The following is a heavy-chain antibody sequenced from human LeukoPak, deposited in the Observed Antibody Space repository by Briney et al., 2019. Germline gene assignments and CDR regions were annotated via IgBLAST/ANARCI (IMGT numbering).Heavy chain of an antibody. CDR2: IYYSGST. CDR1: GGSINSYY. J-gene: IGHJ4*02. D-gene: IGHD2-2*02. V-gene: IGHV4-59*01. CDR3: ARARGYCSSASCYTTLDY. Sequence: SETLSLTCTVSGGSINSYYWSWIRQPPGKGLEWIGYIYYSGSTNYNPSLKSRVTISVDPSKYQFSLKLSSVTAADTAVYYCARARGYCSSASCYTTLDYWGQGTLATVSS.